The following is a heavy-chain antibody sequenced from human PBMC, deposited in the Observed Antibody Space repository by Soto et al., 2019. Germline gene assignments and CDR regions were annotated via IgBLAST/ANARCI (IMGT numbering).Heavy chain of an antibody. J-gene: IGHJ5*02. D-gene: IGHD3-9*01. CDR2: IYFRGST. V-gene: IGHV4-39*02. Sequence: SETLSLTCTVSGGSISSSTYYWGWIRQPPGKGLEWIGSIYFRGSTYYNPSLKSRVTVSVDTSKKQFSLKLTSVTAADTAVYYCAREILTGYYPAGWFDPWGQGTLVTSPQ. CDR3: AREILTGYYPAGWFDP. CDR1: GGSISSSTYY.